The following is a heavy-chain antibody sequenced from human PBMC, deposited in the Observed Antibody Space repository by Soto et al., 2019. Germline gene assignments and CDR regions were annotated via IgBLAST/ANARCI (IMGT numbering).Heavy chain of an antibody. CDR1: GGSFSGYY. CDR2: INHSGST. Sequence: SETLSLTCAVYGGSFSGYYWSWIRQPPGKGLEWIGEINHSGSTNYNPSLKSRVTISVDTSKNQFSLKLSSVTAADTAVYYCARYFDYWGQGTLVTVSS. V-gene: IGHV4-34*01. J-gene: IGHJ4*02. CDR3: ARYFDY.